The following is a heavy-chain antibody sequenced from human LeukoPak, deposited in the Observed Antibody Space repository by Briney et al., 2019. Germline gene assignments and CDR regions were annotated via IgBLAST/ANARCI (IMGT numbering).Heavy chain of an antibody. Sequence: GGSLRLSCTTSGFAFDDFAMSWVRQPAGKGLEWVGFIRRRAYGGAAEYAASVKGRFIISRDDSKGIAYLQMNSLKTEDTAVHYCSRNGLVDFDYWGQGSRVIVSP. CDR1: GFAFDDFA. V-gene: IGHV3-49*04. CDR3: SRNGLVDFDY. CDR2: IRRRAYGGAA. J-gene: IGHJ4*02.